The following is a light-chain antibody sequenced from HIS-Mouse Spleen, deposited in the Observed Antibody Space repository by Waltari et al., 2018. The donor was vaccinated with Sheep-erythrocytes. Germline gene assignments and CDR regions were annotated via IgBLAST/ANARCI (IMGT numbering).Light chain of an antibody. CDR2: GAS. CDR3: HQSSSLPWT. J-gene: IGKJ1*01. CDR1: QSVSSSY. Sequence: EIVLTQSPGTLSLSTGERATLSCRASQSVSSSYLAWYQQKPGQAPRLLIYGASSRATGIPDRFSGSGSGTDFTLTISRLEPEDFAVYYCHQSSSLPWTFGQGTKVEIK. V-gene: IGKV3-20*01.